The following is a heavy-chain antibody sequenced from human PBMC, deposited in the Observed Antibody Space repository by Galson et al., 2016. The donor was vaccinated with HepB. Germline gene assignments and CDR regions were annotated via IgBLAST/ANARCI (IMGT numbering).Heavy chain of an antibody. CDR2: IYHSGTN. CDR1: GGAMTTFY. Sequence: SETLSLTCSVSGGAMTTFYWSWIRQSPGKGLEWIGSIYHSGTNYYNPSLKSRVTISIDTWNNKFSLKIPGMTASDTAVYYCARHWGRNSRIDYCGQGTLVTVSS. D-gene: IGHD3-16*01. V-gene: IGHV4-59*08. J-gene: IGHJ4*02. CDR3: ARHWGRNSRIDY.